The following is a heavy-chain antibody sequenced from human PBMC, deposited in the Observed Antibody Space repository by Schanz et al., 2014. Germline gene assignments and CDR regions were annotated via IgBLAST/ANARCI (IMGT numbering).Heavy chain of an antibody. J-gene: IGHJ3*02. D-gene: IGHD6-19*01. CDR1: GFTFSGYW. Sequence: EVQLVESGGGLVQPGGSLRLSCAASGFTFSGYWMSWVRQAPGKGLEWISSMYINSGSTQYADSVEGRFTISRDNAKNSLFLQMNSLRAEDTALYYCAKCIGWYGRCAFDIWGQGTMVTVSS. CDR3: AKCIGWYGRCAFDI. V-gene: IGHV3-48*04. CDR2: MYINSGST.